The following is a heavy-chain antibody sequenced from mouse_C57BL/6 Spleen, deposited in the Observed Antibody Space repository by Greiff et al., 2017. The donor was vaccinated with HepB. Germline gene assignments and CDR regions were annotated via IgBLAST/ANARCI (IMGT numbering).Heavy chain of an antibody. V-gene: IGHV1-19*01. CDR2: INPYNGGT. J-gene: IGHJ4*01. Sequence: VQLQQSGPVLVKPGASVKMSCKASGYTFTDYYMNWVKQSHGKSLEWIGVINPYNGGTSYNQKFKGKATLTVDKSSSTAYMELNSLTSEDSAVYYCARGLPPYAMDYWGQGTSVTVSS. CDR1: GYTFTDYY. D-gene: IGHD3-1*01. CDR3: ARGLPPYAMDY.